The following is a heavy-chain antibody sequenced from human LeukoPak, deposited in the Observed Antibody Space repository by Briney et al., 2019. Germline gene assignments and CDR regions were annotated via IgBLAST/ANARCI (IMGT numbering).Heavy chain of an antibody. D-gene: IGHD6-13*01. Sequence: GGSLRLSCAASGFTFSSYEMNWVRQAPGKGLEWVSYISSSGSTIYYADSVKGRFTISRDNAKNSLYLQMNSLRAEDTAVYYCARALSVSSSWYFYYYYYMDVWGKGTTVTISS. CDR2: ISSSGSTI. J-gene: IGHJ6*03. CDR3: ARALSVSSSWYFYYYYYMDV. CDR1: GFTFSSYE. V-gene: IGHV3-48*03.